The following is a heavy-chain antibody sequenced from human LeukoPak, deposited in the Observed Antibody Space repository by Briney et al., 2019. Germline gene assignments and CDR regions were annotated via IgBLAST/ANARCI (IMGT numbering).Heavy chain of an antibody. CDR2: IYYSGST. V-gene: IGHV4-59*01. Sequence: SETLSLTCTVSGGSISSYYWSWIRQPPGKGLEWIGYIYYSGSTNYNPSLKSRVTISVDTSKNQFSLKLNSVTAADTAVYYCAIYSSSWYAVFDPWGQGTLVTVSS. J-gene: IGHJ5*02. CDR1: GGSISSYY. D-gene: IGHD6-13*01. CDR3: AIYSSSWYAVFDP.